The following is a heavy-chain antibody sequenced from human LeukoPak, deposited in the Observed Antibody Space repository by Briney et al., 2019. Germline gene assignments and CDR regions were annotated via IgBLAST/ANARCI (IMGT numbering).Heavy chain of an antibody. V-gene: IGHV3-11*01. D-gene: IGHD2-2*02. Sequence: GGSLRLSCAASGFTFSDYYMSWIRQAPGKGLEWVSYISSSGSTIYYADSVKGRFTISRDNAKNSLYLQMNSLRAEDTAVYYCARDPSHCSSTSCYTHYYYGMDVWGQGTTVTVSS. CDR1: GFTFSDYY. CDR3: ARDPSHCSSTSCYTHYYYGMDV. J-gene: IGHJ6*02. CDR2: ISSSGSTI.